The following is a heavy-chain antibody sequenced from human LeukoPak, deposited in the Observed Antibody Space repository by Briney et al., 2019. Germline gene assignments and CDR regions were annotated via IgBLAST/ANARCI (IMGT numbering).Heavy chain of an antibody. D-gene: IGHD3-10*01. CDR1: GGSFSGYY. V-gene: IGHV4-34*01. CDR3: ARGRVDYYGSGSYLDY. J-gene: IGHJ4*02. CDR2: INHSGST. Sequence: PSETLSLTCAVYGGSFSGYYWSWIRQPPGKGLEWIGEINHSGSTNYNPSLKSRVTISVDTSKNRFSLKLSSVTAADTAVYYCARGRVDYYGSGSYLDYWGQGTLVTVSS.